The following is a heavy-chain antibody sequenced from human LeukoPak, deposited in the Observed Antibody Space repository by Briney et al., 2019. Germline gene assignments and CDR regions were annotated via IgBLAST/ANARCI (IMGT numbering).Heavy chain of an antibody. CDR1: GGTFSSYA. D-gene: IGHD6-19*01. CDR2: MNPNSGNT. CDR3: ARVSVAGTSNYYYYYYMDV. Sequence: GASVKVSCKASGGTFSSYAINWVRQATGQGLEWMGWMNPNSGNTGYAQKFQGRVTMTRNTSISTAYMELSSLRSEDTAVYYCARVSVAGTSNYYYYYYMDVWGKGTTVTVSS. V-gene: IGHV1-8*02. J-gene: IGHJ6*03.